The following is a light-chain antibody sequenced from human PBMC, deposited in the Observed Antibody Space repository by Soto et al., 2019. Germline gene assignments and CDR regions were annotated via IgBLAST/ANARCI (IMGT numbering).Light chain of an antibody. CDR2: GAS. J-gene: IGKJ2*01. Sequence: TVLTQSPGTLSLSPGERAILSCKASQTVNSQFLAWYHQKPGQAPRLLIFGASKRATGIPDRFSASGSGTDFTLIITRLEPEDVGVFHCQQYSSAPYTFGHGTKVEIK. CDR1: QTVNSQF. CDR3: QQYSSAPYT. V-gene: IGKV3-20*01.